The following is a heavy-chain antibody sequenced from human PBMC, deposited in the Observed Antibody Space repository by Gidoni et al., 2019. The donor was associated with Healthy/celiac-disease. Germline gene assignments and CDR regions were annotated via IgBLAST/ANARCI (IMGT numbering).Heavy chain of an antibody. V-gene: IGHV3-73*01. CDR2: IRSKANSYAT. J-gene: IGHJ4*02. D-gene: IGHD3-22*01. CDR3: TTQLVDSSGYGGEDY. CDR1: GFTFSGSA. Sequence: EVQLVESGGGLVQPGGSMKLSCAASGFTFSGSAMRWVRQASGKGLEWVGRIRSKANSYATAYAASVKGRFTISRDDSKNTAYLQMNSLKTEDTAVYYCTTQLVDSSGYGGEDYWGQGTLVTVSS.